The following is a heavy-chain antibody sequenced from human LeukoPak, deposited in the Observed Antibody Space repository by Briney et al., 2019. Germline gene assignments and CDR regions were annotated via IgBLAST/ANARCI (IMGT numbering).Heavy chain of an antibody. CDR1: GYTFTSYY. D-gene: IGHD1-26*01. Sequence: ASVKVSCKAPGYTFTSYYVHWVRQAPGQGLEWMGIINPTGGTTTYAQKFQGRVTMTRDTSTSTVYMELSSLRSEDTAVYYCARAVGALDIWGQGIMVTVSS. CDR2: INPTGGTT. J-gene: IGHJ3*02. V-gene: IGHV1-46*01. CDR3: ARAVGALDI.